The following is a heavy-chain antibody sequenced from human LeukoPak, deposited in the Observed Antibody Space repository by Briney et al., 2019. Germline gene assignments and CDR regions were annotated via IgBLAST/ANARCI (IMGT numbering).Heavy chain of an antibody. CDR2: INASGGST. J-gene: IGHJ4*02. V-gene: IGHV1-46*01. CDR1: GYTFTSYY. CDR3: ARAGDYYDSTAYYLY. Sequence: GASVKVSCKASGYTFTSYYLHWVRQAPGQGLEWMGMINASGGSTSYTQKFQGRVTMTRDTSTSTVYMELSSLRSEDTAVYYCARAGDYYDSTAYYLYWGQGTLVTVSS. D-gene: IGHD3-22*01.